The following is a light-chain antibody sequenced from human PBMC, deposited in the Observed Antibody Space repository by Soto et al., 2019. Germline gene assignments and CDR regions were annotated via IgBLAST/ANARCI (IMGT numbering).Light chain of an antibody. CDR3: QQYNSWPRT. Sequence: EVVMTQSPVTLSVSPGERATFSCRASQSVGSNLAWYQQKPGQAPSLLIYTTSTRASGVPARFSGSGSGTEFTLTINSLQTEDFGLYYCQQYNSWPRTFGQGTKVEVK. CDR1: QSVGSN. V-gene: IGKV3-15*01. CDR2: TTS. J-gene: IGKJ1*01.